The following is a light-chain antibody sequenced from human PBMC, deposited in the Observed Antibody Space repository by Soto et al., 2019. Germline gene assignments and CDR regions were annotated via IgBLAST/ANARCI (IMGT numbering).Light chain of an antibody. J-gene: IGLJ1*01. CDR2: DVT. CDR3: SSYTNSSTRYV. CDR1: SNDVGGYNF. V-gene: IGLV2-11*01. Sequence: QSALTQPRSVSGSPGQSVTISCTGTSNDVGGYNFVSWYQQLPGKAPKLMIYDVTKRPSGVPDRFSGSKSGNTASLTISGLQAEDEGDYYCSSYTNSSTRYVFGTGTKVTVL.